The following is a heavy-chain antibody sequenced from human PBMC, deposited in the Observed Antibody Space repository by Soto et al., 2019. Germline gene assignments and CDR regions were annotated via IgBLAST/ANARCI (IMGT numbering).Heavy chain of an antibody. CDR1: GFTFSSYG. CDR3: AKDLMRGAPNWFDP. D-gene: IGHD2-8*01. Sequence: PGGSLRLSCAASGFTFSSYGMHWVRQAPGKGLEWVAVISYDGSNKYYADSVKGRFTISRDNSKNTLYLQMNSLRAEDTAVYYCAKDLMRGAPNWFDPCGQGTLVTVSS. J-gene: IGHJ5*02. V-gene: IGHV3-30*18. CDR2: ISYDGSNK.